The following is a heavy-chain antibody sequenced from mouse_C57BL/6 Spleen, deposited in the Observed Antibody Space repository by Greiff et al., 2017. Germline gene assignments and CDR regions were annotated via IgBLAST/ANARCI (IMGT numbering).Heavy chain of an antibody. D-gene: IGHD3-2*02. CDR3: GSEGEDSSGPFAY. CDR1: GYTFTSYW. CDR2: IHPNSGST. V-gene: IGHV1-64*01. J-gene: IGHJ3*01. Sequence: QVQLQQSGAELVKPGASVKLSCKASGYTFTSYWMHWVKQRPGQGLEWIGMIHPNSGSTNYNEKFKSKATLTVDKSSSTAYMQLSSLTSEDSAVYYCGSEGEDSSGPFAYWGQGTLVTVSA.